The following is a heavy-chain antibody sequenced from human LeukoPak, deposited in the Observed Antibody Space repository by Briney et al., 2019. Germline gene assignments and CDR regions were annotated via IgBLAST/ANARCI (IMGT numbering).Heavy chain of an antibody. J-gene: IGHJ5*02. Sequence: GASVKVSCKGSRYGFTGYHMHWVRQAPAQGLEWMGRINPKSGGTSYAQKFQGRVTMTRDPAISTAYMELSRLRSDDTAVYYCARDLLMVGPANWVDPWGQGTLVTVSS. V-gene: IGHV1-2*06. CDR1: RYGFTGYH. D-gene: IGHD2-15*01. CDR3: ARDLLMVGPANWVDP. CDR2: INPKSGGT.